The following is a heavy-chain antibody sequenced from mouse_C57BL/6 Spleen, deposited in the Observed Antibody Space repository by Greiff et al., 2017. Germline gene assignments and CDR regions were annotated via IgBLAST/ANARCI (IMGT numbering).Heavy chain of an antibody. V-gene: IGHV5-17*01. CDR1: GFTFSDYG. J-gene: IGHJ2*01. D-gene: IGHD1-1*01. CDR2: ISSGSSTI. Sequence: EVKLVESGGGLVKPGGSLKLSCAASGFTFSDYGMHWVRQAPEKGLEWVAYISSGSSTIYYADTVKGRFTISRDNAKNTLFLQMTSLRSEDTAMYYCARRVIRYPYYFDYWGQGTTLTVSS. CDR3: ARRVIRYPYYFDY.